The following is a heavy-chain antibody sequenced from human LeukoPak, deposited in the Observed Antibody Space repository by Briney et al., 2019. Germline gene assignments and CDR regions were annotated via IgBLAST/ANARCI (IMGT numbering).Heavy chain of an antibody. V-gene: IGHV4-38-2*01. J-gene: IGHJ5*02. CDR1: GYSISCGYY. D-gene: IGHD3-9*01. CDR2: IYHSGRP. CDR3: AQQYVNLTGYFQVYFGP. Sequence: PSETLSLTCAVSGYSISCGYYWDWIRQPPGKGLEWVGRIYHSGRPYYNPSLKSRVSRSVDTSKNQFSLKLSSVTAADTAMYYCAQQYVNLTGYFQVYFGPWGRGTLVTVSS.